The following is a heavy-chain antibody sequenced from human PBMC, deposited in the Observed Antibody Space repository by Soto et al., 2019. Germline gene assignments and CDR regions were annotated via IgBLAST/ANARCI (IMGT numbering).Heavy chain of an antibody. CDR1: GYTFIDYG. Sequence: QVQLVQSGTEVRKPGASVKVSCKASGYTFIDYGFSWVRQAPGQGLEWMGWIVTYNGNTQSAQKIQGRLTMTTDTSKRTAYMELTNLRSDDTAVYYCARGPQSPGWRGKSFDPWGQGTLVTVSS. J-gene: IGHJ5*02. V-gene: IGHV1-18*01. CDR3: ARGPQSPGWRGKSFDP. CDR2: IVTYNGNT. D-gene: IGHD6-19*01.